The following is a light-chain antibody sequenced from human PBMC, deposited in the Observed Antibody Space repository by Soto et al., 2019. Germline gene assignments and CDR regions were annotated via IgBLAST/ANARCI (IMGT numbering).Light chain of an antibody. CDR3: QHYNSYSEA. Sequence: DIQMTQSPSTLSGSVGDRVTITCRASQTISSLLAWYQQKPVKXPXXXXXKXSTLKSGVPSRFSGSGSGTEFTLTISSLQPDDFATYYCQHYNSYSEAFGQGTKV. V-gene: IGKV1-5*03. J-gene: IGKJ1*01. CDR1: QTISSL. CDR2: KXS.